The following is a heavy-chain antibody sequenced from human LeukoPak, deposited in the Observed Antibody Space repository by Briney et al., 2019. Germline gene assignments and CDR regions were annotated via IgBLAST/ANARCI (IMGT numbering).Heavy chain of an antibody. V-gene: IGHV1-2*02. J-gene: IGHJ4*02. CDR2: INPNSGGT. CDR1: GYTFTGYY. Sequence: GASVKVSCKASGYTFTGYYMHWVRQAPGQGLEWMGWINPNSGGTNYAQKFQGRVTMTRDTSISTAYMELSRLRSDDTAVYYCARDLYSSGWYEVDYWGQGTLVTVSS. D-gene: IGHD6-19*01. CDR3: ARDLYSSGWYEVDY.